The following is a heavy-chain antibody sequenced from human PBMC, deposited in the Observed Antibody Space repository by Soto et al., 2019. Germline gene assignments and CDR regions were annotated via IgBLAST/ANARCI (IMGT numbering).Heavy chain of an antibody. Sequence: SVKVSCKASGGTFSSYAISWVRQAPGQGLEWMGGIIPIFGTANYAQKFQGRVTITADESTSTAYMQLSSLRSEDTAVYYCAREVGEQQLFGWFDPGGQETLVTVS. D-gene: IGHD6-13*01. V-gene: IGHV1-69*13. CDR3: AREVGEQQLFGWFDP. J-gene: IGHJ5*02. CDR1: GGTFSSYA. CDR2: IIPIFGTA.